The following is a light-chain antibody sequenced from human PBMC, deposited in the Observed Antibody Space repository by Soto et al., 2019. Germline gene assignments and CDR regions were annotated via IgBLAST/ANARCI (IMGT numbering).Light chain of an antibody. CDR2: AAS. V-gene: IGKV1-39*01. CDR1: QSISSY. Sequence: DKQRTQSESSQSASVGDRVSISSRASQSISSYLSWYQQKPGKAPKLLIFAASSLESGVPSRFSGSGSGTDYTLTISSLQPEDFATYHCQQSYNMPWTFGQGTMVDI. J-gene: IGKJ1*01. CDR3: QQSYNMPWT.